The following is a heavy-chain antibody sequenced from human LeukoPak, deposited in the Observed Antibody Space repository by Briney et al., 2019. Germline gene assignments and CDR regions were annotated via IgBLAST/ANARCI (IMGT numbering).Heavy chain of an antibody. J-gene: IGHJ6*04. CDR3: ARDPADESWSPFWGGMDV. D-gene: IGHD3-16*01. CDR2: ITRDGSST. CDR1: GFTFSSSW. Sequence: GGSLRLSCAASGFTFSSSWMHWVHQAPGKGLVWVSRITRDGSSTTYADSVKGRFTTSRDNAKNTLYLQMDSLRDDDTAVYYCARDPADESWSPFWGGMDVWGNGTTVIVSS. V-gene: IGHV3-74*01.